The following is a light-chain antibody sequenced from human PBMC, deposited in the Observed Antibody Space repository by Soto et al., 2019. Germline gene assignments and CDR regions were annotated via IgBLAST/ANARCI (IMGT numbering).Light chain of an antibody. CDR3: QQSNCYPEVYV. Sequence: DIQLTQSPSTLSASVGDRVTITCRASQSISSWLAWYQQKPGRAPKLLISQASTLQSGIPSRFSGSGSRTEFTITISSLQPDDFATYSDQQSNCYPEVYVFGQGTKLEIK. J-gene: IGKJ2*01. V-gene: IGKV1-5*03. CDR2: QAS. CDR1: QSISSW.